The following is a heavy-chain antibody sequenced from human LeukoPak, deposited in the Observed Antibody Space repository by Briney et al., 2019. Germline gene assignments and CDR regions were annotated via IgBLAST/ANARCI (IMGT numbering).Heavy chain of an antibody. CDR1: GGSISSYS. Sequence: PSETLSLTCTVSGGSISSYSWSWIRQPPGKGLEWIGYIYYSGSTYYNPSLKSRVTISVDTSKNQFSLKLSSVTAADTAVYYCARGPGGYDQYYFDYWGQGTLVTVSS. D-gene: IGHD5-12*01. J-gene: IGHJ4*02. CDR2: IYYSGST. CDR3: ARGPGGYDQYYFDY. V-gene: IGHV4-59*12.